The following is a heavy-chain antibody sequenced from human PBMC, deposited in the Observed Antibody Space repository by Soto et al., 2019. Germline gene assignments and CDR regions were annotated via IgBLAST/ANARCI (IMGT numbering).Heavy chain of an antibody. CDR3: ARDPVAKQLGTEYFQH. J-gene: IGHJ1*01. Sequence: QVQLVQSGAEVRKPVASVKVSCKASGYTFTSYGISWVRQAPGQGLEWMGWISAYNGNTNYAQKLQGRVTMTTDTSTSTAYMELRSLRSDDTAVYYCARDPVAKQLGTEYFQHWGQGTLVTVSS. V-gene: IGHV1-18*01. CDR1: GYTFTSYG. D-gene: IGHD6-13*01. CDR2: ISAYNGNT.